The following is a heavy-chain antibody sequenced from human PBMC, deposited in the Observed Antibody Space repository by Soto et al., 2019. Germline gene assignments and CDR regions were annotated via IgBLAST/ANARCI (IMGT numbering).Heavy chain of an antibody. CDR2: IYPGDSDT. CDR3: ARYYYDSSGYDY. J-gene: IGHJ4*02. V-gene: IGHV5-51*01. CDR1: GNSFTSYL. Sequence: PGEALNISCEGSGNSFTSYLIGWVRQMPGKGLEWMGIIYPGDSDTRYSPSFQGQVTISADKSISTAYLQWSSLKASDTAMYYCARYYYDSSGYDYWGQGTLVTVSS. D-gene: IGHD3-22*01.